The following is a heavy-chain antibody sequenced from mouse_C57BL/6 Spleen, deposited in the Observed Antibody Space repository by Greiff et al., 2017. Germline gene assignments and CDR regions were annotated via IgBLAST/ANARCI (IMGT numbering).Heavy chain of an antibody. V-gene: IGHV1-69*01. CDR1: GYTFTSYW. CDR2: IDPSDSYT. CDR3: ARVDYSAWFAY. Sequence: VQLQQPGAELVMPGASVKLSCKASGYTFTSYWMHWVKQRPGQGLEWIGEIDPSDSYTNYNQKFKGKSTWTVDKSTSTAYMQRSSLTSEYSAIYYCARVDYSAWFAYWGQGTLVTVSA. D-gene: IGHD1-1*01. J-gene: IGHJ3*01.